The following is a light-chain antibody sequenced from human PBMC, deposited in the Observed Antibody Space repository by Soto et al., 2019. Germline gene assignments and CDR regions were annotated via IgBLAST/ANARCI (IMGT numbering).Light chain of an antibody. CDR3: QQSYSIFWT. CDR1: QSISNY. J-gene: IGKJ1*01. Sequence: DIQMTQSPSSLSASVGDRVTITCRASQSISNYLNWYQQKPGKAPKLLIYTASSLQSGVPSRFSGSGSGTDFTLTISSLQPEDFATYYCQQSYSIFWTFGQGTKVEIK. CDR2: TAS. V-gene: IGKV1-39*01.